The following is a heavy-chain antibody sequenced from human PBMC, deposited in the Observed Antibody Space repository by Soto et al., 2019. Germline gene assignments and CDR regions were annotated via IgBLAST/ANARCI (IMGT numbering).Heavy chain of an antibody. CDR1: GGSISGYY. Sequence: SETLSLTCAVSGGSISGYYWSWIRQPPGKGLEWIGYIYNSGARNYHPSLKSRVIMSVDTSGTRFTLEVTSVTAADSAVYYCATHSLDSGYGSSWGPGTLVTVSS. V-gene: IGHV4-59*08. J-gene: IGHJ5*02. CDR3: ATHSLDSGYGSS. D-gene: IGHD5-12*01. CDR2: IYNSGAR.